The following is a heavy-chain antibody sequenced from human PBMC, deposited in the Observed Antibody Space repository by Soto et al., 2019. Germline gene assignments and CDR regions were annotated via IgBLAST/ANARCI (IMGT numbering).Heavy chain of an antibody. J-gene: IGHJ6*02. CDR1: GFTFSSYA. Sequence: GGSLRLSCAASGFTFSSYAMHWVRQAPGKGLEWVAVISYDGSNKYYADSVKGRFTISRDNSKNTLYLQMNSLRAEDTAVYYCARDLNRPRGVIWELNYYYYYGMDVWGQGTTVTVSS. D-gene: IGHD3-10*01. CDR2: ISYDGSNK. CDR3: ARDLNRPRGVIWELNYYYYYGMDV. V-gene: IGHV3-30-3*01.